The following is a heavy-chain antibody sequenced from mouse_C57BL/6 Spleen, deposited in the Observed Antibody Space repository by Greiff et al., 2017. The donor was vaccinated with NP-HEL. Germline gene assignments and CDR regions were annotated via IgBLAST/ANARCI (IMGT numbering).Heavy chain of an antibody. V-gene: IGHV6-6*01. CDR3: AANWDVGY. J-gene: IGHJ2*01. CDR1: GFTFSDAW. Sequence: EVNVVESGGGLVQPGGSMKLSCAASGFTFSDAWMDWVRQSPEQGLEWVAEIRNKANNHATYYAESVKGRFTISRDEYKGSGYLQMDSLGAEDTGIYYCAANWDVGYWGQGTTLTVSS. D-gene: IGHD4-1*01. CDR2: IRNKANNHAT.